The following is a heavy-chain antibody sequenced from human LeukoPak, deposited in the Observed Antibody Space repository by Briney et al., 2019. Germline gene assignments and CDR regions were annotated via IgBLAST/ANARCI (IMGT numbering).Heavy chain of an antibody. J-gene: IGHJ2*01. CDR3: ARNPGGWYRYFDL. D-gene: IGHD6-19*01. CDR1: GFTFSDYY. V-gene: IGHV3-11*01. Sequence: GGSLRLSCAASGFTFSDYYMRWIRQAPGKGLEWVSYISSSGSTIYYPASVKGRFTISRDNAKNSLYLQMNSPGADATAVYYCARNPGGWYRYFDLWGRGTLVTVPS. CDR2: ISSSGSTI.